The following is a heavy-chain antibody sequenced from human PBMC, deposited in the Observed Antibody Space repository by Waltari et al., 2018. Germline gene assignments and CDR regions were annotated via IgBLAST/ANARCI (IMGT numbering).Heavy chain of an antibody. V-gene: IGHV1-2*02. CDR1: GYTFTGYY. Sequence: QVQLVQSGAEVKKPGASVKVSCKASGYTFTGYYMHWVRQAPGQGLEWMGWINPNSGGTNYAQKFQGRVTMTRDTSISTAYMELSRLRSDDTAVYYCARDLDSSGYYSPYYFDYWGQGTLVTVSS. CDR2: INPNSGGT. D-gene: IGHD3-22*01. J-gene: IGHJ4*02. CDR3: ARDLDSSGYYSPYYFDY.